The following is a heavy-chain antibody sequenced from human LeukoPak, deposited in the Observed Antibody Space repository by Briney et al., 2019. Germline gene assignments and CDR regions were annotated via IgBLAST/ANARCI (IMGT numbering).Heavy chain of an antibody. Sequence: PPGGSLRLSCAASGFTFSSYWMNWARQAPGKGLEWVASINHNGNVNYYVDSVKGRFTISRDNAKNSLYLQMSNLRAEDTAVHFCARGGGLDVWGQGATVTVSS. CDR3: ARGGGLDV. CDR1: GFTFSSYW. CDR2: INHNGNVN. J-gene: IGHJ6*02. V-gene: IGHV3-7*03. D-gene: IGHD3-16*01.